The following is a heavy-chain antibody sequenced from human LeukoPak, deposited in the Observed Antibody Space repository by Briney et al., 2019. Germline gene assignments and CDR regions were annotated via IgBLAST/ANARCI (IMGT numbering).Heavy chain of an antibody. Sequence: ASAKVSCKTSGYTFTDYYMHWVRQAPGQGLEWMGWINPNSGVISSAQKFRGRVTMTRDTSITTVYMEVRWLTSDDTAIYYCARADRLDGAPYLIGPWGQGTLVTVSS. CDR3: ARADRLDGAPYLIGP. CDR1: GYTFTDYY. J-gene: IGHJ5*02. D-gene: IGHD2-21*01. V-gene: IGHV1-2*02. CDR2: INPNSGVI.